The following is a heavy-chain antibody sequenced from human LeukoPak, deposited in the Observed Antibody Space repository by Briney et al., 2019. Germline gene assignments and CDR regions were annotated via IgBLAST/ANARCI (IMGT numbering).Heavy chain of an antibody. CDR1: GFTVSSNY. V-gene: IGHV3-53*01. D-gene: IGHD5-24*01. CDR3: AKGEYHQDGIGENRFEK. J-gene: IGHJ4*02. CDR2: IYSGGST. Sequence: GGSLRLSCAASGFTVSSNYMSWVRQAPGKGLEWVSVIYSGGSTYYADSVKGRFTTSRDNAKNSVFLQMSSLRPDDTAVYYCAKGEYHQDGIGENRFEKWGQGALVTVSS.